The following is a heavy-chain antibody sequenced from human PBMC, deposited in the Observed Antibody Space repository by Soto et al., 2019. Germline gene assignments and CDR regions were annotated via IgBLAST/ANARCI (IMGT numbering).Heavy chain of an antibody. CDR1: GFTFSSYA. J-gene: IGHJ4*02. D-gene: IGHD3-10*01. Sequence: EVQLLESGGGLVQPGGSLRLSCAASGFTFSSYAMNWVRQAPGKGLEWVSGMSGSGGTTYYADSVKGRFTISRDNSKNTLYLQINSLRAEDTAVYYCAKGLWFGESPLDYWGQGTLVTVSS. V-gene: IGHV3-23*01. CDR2: MSGSGGTT. CDR3: AKGLWFGESPLDY.